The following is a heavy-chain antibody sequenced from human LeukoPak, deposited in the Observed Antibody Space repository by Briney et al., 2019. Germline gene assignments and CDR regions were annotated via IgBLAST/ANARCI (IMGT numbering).Heavy chain of an antibody. CDR1: GGSISSSSYY. CDR3: ASTIVVVPAAMISTFDY. J-gene: IGHJ4*02. Sequence: PSETLSLTCTVSGGSISSSSYYWGWIRQPPGKGLEWIGSIYFSGSTYYNPSLKSRVTISVDTSKNQFSLKLSSVTAADTAVYYCASTIVVVPAAMISTFDYWGQGTLVTVSS. D-gene: IGHD2-2*01. V-gene: IGHV4-39*01. CDR2: IYFSGST.